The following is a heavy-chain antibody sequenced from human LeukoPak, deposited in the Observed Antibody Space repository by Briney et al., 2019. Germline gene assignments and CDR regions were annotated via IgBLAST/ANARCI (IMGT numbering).Heavy chain of an antibody. J-gene: IGHJ4*02. D-gene: IGHD3-10*01. CDR2: ISYDGSNK. V-gene: IGHV3-30-3*01. Sequence: GGSLRLPCAASGFTFSSYAMHWVRQAPGKGLEWVAVISYDGSNKYYADSVKGRFTISRDNSKNTLYLQMNSLRAEDTAVYYCARAHKSVLLWFGEYYLDYWGQGTLVTVSS. CDR3: ARAHKSVLLWFGEYYLDY. CDR1: GFTFSSYA.